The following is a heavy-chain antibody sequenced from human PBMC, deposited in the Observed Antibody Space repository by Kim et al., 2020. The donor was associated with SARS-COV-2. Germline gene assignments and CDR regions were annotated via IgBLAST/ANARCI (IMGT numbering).Heavy chain of an antibody. D-gene: IGHD3-10*01. CDR1: GGTFSSYA. CDR2: IIPIFGTA. Sequence: SVKVSCKASGGTFSSYAISWVRQAPGQGLEWMGGIIPIFGTANYAQKFQGRVTITADESTSTAYMELSSLRSEDTAVYYCARGGFGELFFEYFQHWGQGTLVTVSS. CDR3: ARGGFGELFFEYFQH. V-gene: IGHV1-69*13. J-gene: IGHJ1*01.